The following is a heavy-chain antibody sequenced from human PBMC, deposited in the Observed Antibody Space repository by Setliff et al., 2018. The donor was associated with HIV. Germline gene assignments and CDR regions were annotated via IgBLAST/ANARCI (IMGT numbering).Heavy chain of an antibody. Sequence: ASETLSLTCSVSGDSIFTSTYYWGWIRQPPGKRLEWSGSIYYSGNTYYNPSLKSRVTISVDTSKNQFFLNLSSVTATDSAVYYCARLGRPYSGQGWFDPWGQETLVTV. J-gene: IGHJ5*02. D-gene: IGHD5-12*01. V-gene: IGHV4-39*01. CDR1: GDSIFTSTYY. CDR3: ARLGRPYSGQGWFDP. CDR2: IYYSGNT.